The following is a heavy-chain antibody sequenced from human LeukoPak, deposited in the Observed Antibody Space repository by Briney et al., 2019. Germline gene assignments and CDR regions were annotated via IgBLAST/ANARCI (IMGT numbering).Heavy chain of an antibody. CDR2: INHSGST. CDR3: ARGPYARTFDY. D-gene: IGHD2-2*01. V-gene: IGHV4-34*01. J-gene: IGHJ4*02. Sequence: SETLSLTCAVYGGSFSGYYWSWIRQPPGKGLEGIGEINHSGSTNYNPSLKSRVTISVDTSKNQFSLKLSSVTAADTAVYYCARGPYARTFDYWGQGTLVTVSS. CDR1: GGSFSGYY.